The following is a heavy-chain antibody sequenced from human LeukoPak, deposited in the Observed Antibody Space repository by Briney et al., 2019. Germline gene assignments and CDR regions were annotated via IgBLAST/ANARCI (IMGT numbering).Heavy chain of an antibody. CDR3: ARPLSPYQFYFHT. V-gene: IGHV1-2*02. Sequence: ASVTASCKASGYTFTAYYMHWVRQAPGQGLEWMGWIDPNGGGTNYAQQFQGRVTMTRDTSISTAYMELSSLTSDDTAVYYCARPLSPYQFYFHTWGQDTLLTVSS. J-gene: IGHJ4*02. CDR1: GYTFTAYY. CDR2: IDPNGGGT. D-gene: IGHD3-16*02.